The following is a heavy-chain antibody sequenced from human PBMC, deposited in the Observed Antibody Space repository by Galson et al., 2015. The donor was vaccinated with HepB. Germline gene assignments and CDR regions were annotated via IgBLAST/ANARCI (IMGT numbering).Heavy chain of an antibody. CDR1: GFTFSIYA. CDR3: ANDVGSCSGGDCYPFDF. CDR2: LSDSGSNT. Sequence: SLRLSCAASGFTFSIYAMSWVRQAQGRGLEWVSTLSDSGSNTHYADSVKGRFTISRDNSKNTVYLHMSSLRADDTAVYYCANDVGSCSGGDCYPFDFWGQGTLVTVSS. V-gene: IGHV3-23*01. J-gene: IGHJ4*02. D-gene: IGHD2-15*01.